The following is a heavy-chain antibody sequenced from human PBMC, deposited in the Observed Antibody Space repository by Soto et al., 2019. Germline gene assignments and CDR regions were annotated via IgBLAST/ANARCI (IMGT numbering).Heavy chain of an antibody. Sequence: GGSLRLSCAASGFTFSSYGMHWVRQAPGKGLEWVAVIWYDGSNKYYADSVKGRFTISRDNSKNTLYLQMNSLRAEDTAVYYCARGEAHCSSTSCHDAFDIWGQGTMVPVSS. J-gene: IGHJ3*02. D-gene: IGHD2-2*01. CDR2: IWYDGSNK. CDR1: GFTFSSYG. CDR3: ARGEAHCSSTSCHDAFDI. V-gene: IGHV3-33*01.